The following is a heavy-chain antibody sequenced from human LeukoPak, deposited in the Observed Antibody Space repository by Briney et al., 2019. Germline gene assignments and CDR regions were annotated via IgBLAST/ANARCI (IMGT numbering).Heavy chain of an antibody. J-gene: IGHJ4*02. V-gene: IGHV4-39*07. CDR2: IYYSGST. CDR1: GGSISSSSYY. D-gene: IGHD3-22*01. CDR3: GRDVYYYDSSYDY. Sequence: SETLSLTCTVSGGSISSSSYYWGWIRQPPGKGLEWIGSIYYSGSTYYNPSLKSRVAISVDTSKNQFSLKLSSVTAADTAVYYCGRDVYYYDSSYDYWGQGTLVTVSS.